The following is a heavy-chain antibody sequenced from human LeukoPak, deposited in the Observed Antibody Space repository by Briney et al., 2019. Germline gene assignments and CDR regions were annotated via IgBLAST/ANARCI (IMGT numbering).Heavy chain of an antibody. CDR3: ARANNMDV. CDR1: GHTFTSYD. Sequence: ASVKVSCKASGHTFTSYDINWVRQATGQGPEWMGWMNPNSGNTGYAKKFQGRVTMTRNTSVSTAYMELSSLRSEDTAVYFCARANNMDVSGQGTTVTVSS. J-gene: IGHJ6*02. V-gene: IGHV1-8*01. D-gene: IGHD1/OR15-1a*01. CDR2: MNPNSGNT.